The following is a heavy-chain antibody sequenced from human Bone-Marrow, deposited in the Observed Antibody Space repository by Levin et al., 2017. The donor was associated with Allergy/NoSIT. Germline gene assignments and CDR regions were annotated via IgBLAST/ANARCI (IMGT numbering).Heavy chain of an antibody. D-gene: IGHD6-13*01. V-gene: IGHV4-39*07. CDR2: IYFNGDT. CDR3: GREGARSSSWYCS. J-gene: IGHJ5*02. CDR1: GGSITTNIYY. Sequence: KSSETLSLTCSVSGGSITTNIYYWGWIRQPPGKGLEWIGSIYFNGDTYYNPSLKSRVSMSIDTSKHQFSLNLISVSAADTAVYYCGREGARSSSWYCSWGQGTLVTVSS.